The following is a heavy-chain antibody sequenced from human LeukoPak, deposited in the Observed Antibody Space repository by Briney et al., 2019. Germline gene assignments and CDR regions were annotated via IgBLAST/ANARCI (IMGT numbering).Heavy chain of an antibody. CDR3: ARAVPGYGFIFDY. V-gene: IGHV3-53*01. J-gene: IGHJ4*02. CDR2: IYSGGST. CDR1: GFTVSSNY. D-gene: IGHD5-18*01. Sequence: PGGSLRLSCAASGFTVSSNYMSWVRQAPGKRLEWVSVIYSGGSTYYADSVKGRFTVSRDNSKNTLYLQMSSLTAEDTAVYYCARAVPGYGFIFDYWGQGTLVTVSS.